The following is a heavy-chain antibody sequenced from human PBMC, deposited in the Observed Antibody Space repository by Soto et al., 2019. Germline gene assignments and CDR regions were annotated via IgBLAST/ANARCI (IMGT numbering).Heavy chain of an antibody. J-gene: IGHJ4*02. V-gene: IGHV3-7*01. Sequence: GCSLRLSCAACGFTFSSYWVSWVRQAPGKGLEWVANVKQDGSEKYYVDSVKGRFTISRDNAKNSLYLQMNSLRAEDTAVYYCARVLSLWGGYFDYWGQGTLVTVSS. D-gene: IGHD3-16*01. CDR2: VKQDGSEK. CDR1: GFTFSSYW. CDR3: ARVLSLWGGYFDY.